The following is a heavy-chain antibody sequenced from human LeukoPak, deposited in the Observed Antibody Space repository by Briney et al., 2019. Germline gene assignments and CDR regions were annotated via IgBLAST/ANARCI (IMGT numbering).Heavy chain of an antibody. V-gene: IGHV3-23*01. CDR1: GLTFSTYA. CDR2: LSGSGSSA. Sequence: GGSLRLSCAASGLTFSTYAMSWVRQAPGKGLEWVSGLSGSGSSAYYADSVKGRFTISRDNSKNTLYLQMNSLRPEDTAVYYCAKGLTNLGDDWGQGTLVTVSS. J-gene: IGHJ4*02. CDR3: AKGLTNLGDD. D-gene: IGHD3-9*01.